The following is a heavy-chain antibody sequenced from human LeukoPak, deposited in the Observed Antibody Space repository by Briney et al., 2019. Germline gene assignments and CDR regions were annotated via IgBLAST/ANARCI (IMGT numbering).Heavy chain of an antibody. D-gene: IGHD2-2*01. CDR2: INSGADDI. CDR3: ARDTIQPGLIDD. Sequence: RPRGSLRLSCAASGFTFSLYALNWVRQAPGKGLEWVAYINSGADDIHYAASVRGRFTISRDDATNTLYLQLSSLRAEDTAVYYCARDTIQPGLIDDWGQGTLVTVSS. V-gene: IGHV3-48*03. J-gene: IGHJ4*02. CDR1: GFTFSLYA.